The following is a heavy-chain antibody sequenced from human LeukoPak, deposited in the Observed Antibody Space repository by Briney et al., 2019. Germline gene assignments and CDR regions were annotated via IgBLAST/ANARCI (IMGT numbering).Heavy chain of an antibody. V-gene: IGHV3-30*02. D-gene: IGHD6-13*01. CDR3: AREEGEAAGTGDY. J-gene: IGHJ4*02. CDR2: IRYDGSNK. CDR1: GFTFSSYG. Sequence: GGSLRLSCAASGFTFSSYGMHWVRQAPGKGLEWVAFIRYDGSNKYYADSVKGRFTISRDNAKNSLYLQMNSLRAEDTAVYYCAREEGEAAGTGDYWGQGTLVTVSS.